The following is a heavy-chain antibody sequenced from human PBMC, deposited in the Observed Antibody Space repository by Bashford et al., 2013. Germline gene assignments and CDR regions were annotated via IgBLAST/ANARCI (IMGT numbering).Heavy chain of an antibody. D-gene: IGHD5-12*01. V-gene: IGHV5-51*01. CDR3: ARHNGEYSGYDNPSYYYYYMDV. CDR2: IYPGDSDT. J-gene: IGHJ6*03. Sequence: WVRQMPGKGLEWMGIIYPGDSDTRYSPSFQGQVTISADKSISTAYLQWSSLKASDTAMYYCARHNGEYSGYDNPSYYYYYMDVWGKGTTVTVSS.